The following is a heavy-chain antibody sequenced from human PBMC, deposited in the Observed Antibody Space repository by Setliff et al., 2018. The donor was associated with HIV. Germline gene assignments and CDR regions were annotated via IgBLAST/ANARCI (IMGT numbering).Heavy chain of an antibody. D-gene: IGHD1-1*01. J-gene: IGHJ3*02. CDR3: ARSRSTRDAFDI. V-gene: IGHV3-21*01. CDR1: GFTFSSYS. Sequence: GGSLRLSCAASGFTFSSYSMNWVRQSPGKGLEWVSSISSSGSYIYYAGSLRGRFTISRDYASNSLYLEMNSLRVEDTAIYYCARSRSTRDAFDIWGQGTMVTVSS. CDR2: ISSSGSYI.